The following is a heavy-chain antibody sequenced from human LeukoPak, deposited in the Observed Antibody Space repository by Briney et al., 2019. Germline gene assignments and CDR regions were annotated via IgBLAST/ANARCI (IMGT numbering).Heavy chain of an antibody. CDR1: GFTFSSYG. CDR2: IRYDGSNK. D-gene: IGHD3-22*01. J-gene: IGHJ6*03. V-gene: IGHV3-30*02. CDR3: AKTPPHHYYDSSGYYSSYYYYYYMDV. Sequence: GSLRLSCAASGFTFSSYGMHWVRQAPGKGLEWVAFIRYDGSNKYYADSVKGRFTISRDNSKNTLYLQMNSLRAEDTAVYYCAKTPPHHYYDSSGYYSSYYYYYYMDVWGKGTTVTVSS.